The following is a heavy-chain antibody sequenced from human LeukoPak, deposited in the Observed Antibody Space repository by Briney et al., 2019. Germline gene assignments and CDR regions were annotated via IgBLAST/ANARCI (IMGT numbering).Heavy chain of an antibody. J-gene: IGHJ5*02. D-gene: IGHD2-15*01. CDR2: INPNSGGT. CDR3: ARVVVAATGTWFDP. V-gene: IGHV1-2*02. Sequence: ASVKVSRKASGYTFTGYYMHWVRQAPGQGLEWMGWINPNSGGTNYAQKFQGRVTMTRDTSISTAYMELSRLRSDDTAVYYCARVVVAATGTWFDPWGQGTLVTVSS. CDR1: GYTFTGYY.